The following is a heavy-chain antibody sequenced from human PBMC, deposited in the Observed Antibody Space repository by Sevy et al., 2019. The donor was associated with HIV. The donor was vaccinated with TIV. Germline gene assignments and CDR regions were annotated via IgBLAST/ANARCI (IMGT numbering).Heavy chain of an antibody. V-gene: IGHV3-21*01. Sequence: GGSLRLSCAASGFTFSSYSMNWVRQAPGKGLEWVSSISSSSSYIYYADSVKGRFTISRDNAKNSLYLQMNSLRAEDTAVYYCALSGSGGYSDDAFDIWGQGTMVTVSS. D-gene: IGHD1-26*01. CDR3: ALSGSGGYSDDAFDI. CDR2: ISSSSSYI. J-gene: IGHJ3*02. CDR1: GFTFSSYS.